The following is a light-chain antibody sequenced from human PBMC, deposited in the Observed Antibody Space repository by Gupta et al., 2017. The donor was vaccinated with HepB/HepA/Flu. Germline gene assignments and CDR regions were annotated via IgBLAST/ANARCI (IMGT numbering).Light chain of an antibody. CDR3: QAWDSSTVV. V-gene: IGLV3-1*01. CDR2: QDS. Sequence: SYELTQPPSVSVSPGQTPSITCSGDKLGDKYACWYQQKPGQSPVLVIYQDSKRPSGIPGPFSGSNSGNTATLTISGTQAMDEADYYCQAWDSSTVVFGGGTKLTVL. CDR1: KLGDKY. J-gene: IGLJ2*01.